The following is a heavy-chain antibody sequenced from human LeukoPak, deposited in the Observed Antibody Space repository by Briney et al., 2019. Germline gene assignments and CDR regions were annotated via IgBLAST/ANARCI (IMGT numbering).Heavy chain of an antibody. V-gene: IGHV3-30*02. D-gene: IGHD6-6*01. CDR1: GFTFSSYG. CDR3: ATDMRGGSSSSPA. J-gene: IGHJ5*02. CDR2: IRYDGSNK. Sequence: GGSLRLSCAASGFTFSSYGMHWVRQAPGKGLEWVAFIRYDGSNKCYADSVKGRFIISRDNSKNTLYLQMNSLRVQDSAVYYCATDMRGGSSSSPAWGQGTLVTVSS.